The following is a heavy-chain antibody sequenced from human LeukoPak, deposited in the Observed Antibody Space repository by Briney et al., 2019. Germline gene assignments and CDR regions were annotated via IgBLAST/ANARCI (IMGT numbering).Heavy chain of an antibody. CDR3: AKDGTSTIEDYNWFDP. Sequence: PGVSVRLSCAASGFTFDDYDMLWLRQAPGKGLEGVSDICWNSGSIGYADSVRGRFTISRDNAKNSLYLQMNSLRDEDTALYYCAKDGTSTIEDYNWFDPWGQGTLVTVSS. V-gene: IGHV3-9*01. D-gene: IGHD5-24*01. J-gene: IGHJ5*02. CDR2: ICWNSGSI. CDR1: GFTFDDYD.